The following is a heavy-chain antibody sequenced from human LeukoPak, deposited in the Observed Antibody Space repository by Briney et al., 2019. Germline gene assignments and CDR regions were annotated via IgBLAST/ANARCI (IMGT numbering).Heavy chain of an antibody. D-gene: IGHD6-13*01. V-gene: IGHV5-51*01. Sequence: GESLKISCKGSGYSFTSYWIGWVRQMPGKGLECMGIIYPGDSDTRYSPSFQGQVTISADKSISTAYLQLSSLKASDAAMYYWSRGRQLVQYDYWGQGTLDTVSS. CDR3: SRGRQLVQYDY. CDR2: IYPGDSDT. CDR1: GYSFTSYW. J-gene: IGHJ4*02.